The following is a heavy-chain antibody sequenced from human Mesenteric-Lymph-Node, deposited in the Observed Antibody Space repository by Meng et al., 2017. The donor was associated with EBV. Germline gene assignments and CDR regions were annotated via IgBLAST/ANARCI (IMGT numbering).Heavy chain of an antibody. CDR2: IGAYNGNT. CDR1: GYTFTSYG. Sequence: QVQLLPCGAEVKKPGASVKVSCKASGYTFTSYGISWVRQAPGQGLEWMGWIGAYNGNTNYAQKVQGRVTMTTDTSTTTAYMELRSLRSDDTAVYYCARVPSIAAAGYATFNYWGQGTLVTVSS. J-gene: IGHJ4*02. D-gene: IGHD6-13*01. V-gene: IGHV1-18*01. CDR3: ARVPSIAAAGYATFNY.